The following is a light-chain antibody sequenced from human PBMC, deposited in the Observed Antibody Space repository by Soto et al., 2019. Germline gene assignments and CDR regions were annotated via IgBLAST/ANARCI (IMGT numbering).Light chain of an antibody. V-gene: IGLV2-14*01. CDR3: SSYTSSSTPYV. CDR2: EVS. CDR1: SSDVGGYNY. J-gene: IGLJ1*01. Sequence: LTQPASVSGSPGQSITISCTGTSSDVGGYNYVSWYQQHPGKAPKLMIYEVSNRPSGVSNRFSGSKSGNTASLTISGLQAEDEADYYCSSYTSSSTPYVFGTGTKLTVL.